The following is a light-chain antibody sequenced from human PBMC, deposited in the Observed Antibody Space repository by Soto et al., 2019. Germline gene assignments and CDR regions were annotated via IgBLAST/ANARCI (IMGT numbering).Light chain of an antibody. J-gene: IGLJ2*01. CDR1: SSDVGGYNH. CDR3: SAFATSDTPMV. CDR2: DVS. Sequence: QSALTQPASVSGSPGQSFTLSCTGTSSDVGGYNHVSWYQQHPGEAPKLMIYDVSSRPSGVSNRFSGSKAADTASLTISGLQAEDEADYYCSAFATSDTPMVFGGGTKVTV. V-gene: IGLV2-14*03.